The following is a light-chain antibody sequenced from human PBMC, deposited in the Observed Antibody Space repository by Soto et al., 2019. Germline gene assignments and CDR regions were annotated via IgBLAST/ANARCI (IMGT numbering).Light chain of an antibody. V-gene: IGKV3-15*01. CDR3: QQYNDWPPLT. J-gene: IGKJ4*01. Sequence: EIVITQSPATLSVSPGERATLSCRASQSVNINLAWYQQKPGQAPRLLIYGTSTRATGVPARFSGSGSGTEFTLTISNLXSEDFAVYYCQQYNDWPPLTFGGGTKVDIK. CDR2: GTS. CDR1: QSVNIN.